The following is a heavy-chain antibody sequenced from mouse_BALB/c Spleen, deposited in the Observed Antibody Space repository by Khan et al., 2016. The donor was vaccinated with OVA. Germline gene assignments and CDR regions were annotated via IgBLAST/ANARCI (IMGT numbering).Heavy chain of an antibody. V-gene: IGHV5-17*02. D-gene: IGHD1-1*01. CDR3: ATSYFYGYYFDY. Sequence: EVELVESGGGLVQPGRSQKLSCAASGFTFNSYGMHWVRQAPEKGLEWVAYISGDSHNIYYADTVKGRFTISRDNPKNTLFLQMTSLMSEDTAMYYCATSYFYGYYFDYWGPGTTLTVS. CDR2: ISGDSHNI. CDR1: GFTFNSYG. J-gene: IGHJ2*01.